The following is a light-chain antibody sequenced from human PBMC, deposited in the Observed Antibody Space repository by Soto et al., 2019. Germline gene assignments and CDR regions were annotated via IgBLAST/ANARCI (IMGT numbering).Light chain of an antibody. V-gene: IGKV3-11*01. J-gene: IGKJ3*01. CDR3: QQRSNWPPFT. Sequence: EIVLTQSPATLSLSPGERSTLSCRASQSVSSYLAWYQQKPGQAPRLLIYDASNRATGIPARFSGSGSGTDFTITISSLEPEDFAVYYCQQRSNWPPFTFGHGTKVDI. CDR2: DAS. CDR1: QSVSSY.